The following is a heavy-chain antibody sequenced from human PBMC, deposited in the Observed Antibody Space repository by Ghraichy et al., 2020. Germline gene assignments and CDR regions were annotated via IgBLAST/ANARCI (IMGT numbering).Heavy chain of an antibody. V-gene: IGHV4-34*01. CDR1: GGSLSGYY. J-gene: IGHJ4*02. D-gene: IGHD3/OR15-3a*01. Sequence: SETLSLTCAVYGGSLSGYYWSWIRQPPGKGLEWIGEINHSGSTNYNPSLKSRVTISVDTSKNQFSLKLSSVTAADTAVYYCARGRDWSRAPSDYWGQGTLVTVS. CDR3: ARGRDWSRAPSDY. CDR2: INHSGST.